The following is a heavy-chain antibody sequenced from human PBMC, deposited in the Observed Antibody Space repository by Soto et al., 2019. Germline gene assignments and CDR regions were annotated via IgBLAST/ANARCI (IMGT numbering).Heavy chain of an antibody. J-gene: IGHJ3*02. V-gene: IGHV1-3*01. CDR3: ATPPPDGHAFDI. Sequence: ASVKVSCKASGYTFTSYAMHWVRQAPGQRLEWMGWINAGNGNTKYSQKFQGRVTITRDTSASTAYMELSSLRSEDTAVYYCATPPPDGHAFDIWGQGTMVTVSS. CDR1: GYTFTSYA. CDR2: INAGNGNT.